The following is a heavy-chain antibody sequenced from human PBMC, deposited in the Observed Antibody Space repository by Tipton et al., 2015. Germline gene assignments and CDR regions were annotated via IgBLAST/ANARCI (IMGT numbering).Heavy chain of an antibody. CDR2: IYPGDSDT. Sequence: QLVQSGAEVKKPGESLKISCKSSGYSFSTYWIAWVRQMPGKGLEWMGTIYPGDSDTRYSPSFQGQVTISADKSISTAYLQWSSLRASDSAMFYCARQRDDYFDLWGQGTLVTVSA. CDR3: ARQRDDYFDL. D-gene: IGHD2-21*02. J-gene: IGHJ4*02. CDR1: GYSFSTYW. V-gene: IGHV5-51*01.